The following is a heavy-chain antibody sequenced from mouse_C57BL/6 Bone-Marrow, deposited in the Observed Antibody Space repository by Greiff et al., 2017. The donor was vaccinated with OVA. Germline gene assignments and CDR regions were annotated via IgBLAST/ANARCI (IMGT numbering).Heavy chain of an antibody. CDR1: GYTFTSYW. J-gene: IGHJ3*01. CDR3: ASAVFAY. Sequence: VQLQQPGAELVKPGASVKLSCKASGYTFTSYWMQWVKQRPGQGLEWIGEIDPSDSYTNYNQKFKSKATVTVDTSSSTAYMQLSSLTSEDSAVYYCASAVFAYWGQGTLVTVSA. V-gene: IGHV1-50*01. CDR2: IDPSDSYT.